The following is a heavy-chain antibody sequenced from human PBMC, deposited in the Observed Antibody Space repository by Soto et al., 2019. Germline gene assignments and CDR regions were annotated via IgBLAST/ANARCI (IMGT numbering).Heavy chain of an antibody. CDR2: ISYSGST. CDR1: GGSIISGGYY. Sequence: QVQLQESGPGLVKPSQTLSLTCTVSGGSIISGGYYWSWIRQHPGKSLEWIGYISYSGSTYYTPSLKSRVTISVDTSKNHFSLKLSSVTAADTAVYYCARTPDHWGQGTLVTVSS. J-gene: IGHJ4*02. V-gene: IGHV4-31*03. D-gene: IGHD2-15*01. CDR3: ARTPDH.